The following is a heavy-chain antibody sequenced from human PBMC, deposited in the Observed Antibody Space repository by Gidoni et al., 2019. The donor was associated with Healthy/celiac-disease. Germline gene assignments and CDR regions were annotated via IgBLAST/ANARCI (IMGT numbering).Heavy chain of an antibody. D-gene: IGHD5-12*01. J-gene: IGHJ5*02. CDR1: GGTFSSYA. V-gene: IGHV1-69*06. CDR3: ARVSRGYSGYEKSWFDP. Sequence: QVQLVQSGAEVKKPGSSVKVSCKASGGTFSSYAISWVRQAPGQGFEWMGGSIPIFGTANYAQKFQGRVTITADKSTSTAYMELSSLRSEDTAVYYCARVSRGYSGYEKSWFDPWGQGTLVTVSS. CDR2: SIPIFGTA.